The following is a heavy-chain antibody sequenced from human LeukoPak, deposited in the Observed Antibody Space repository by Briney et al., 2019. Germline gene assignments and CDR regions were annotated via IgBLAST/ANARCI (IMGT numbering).Heavy chain of an antibody. Sequence: GGSLRLSCAASGFTVSSNYMSWVRQAPGKGLEWVSVIYSGGSTYYADSVKGRFTISRDNSKNTLYLQMNSLRAEDTAVYYCARYKSGYSSGVYFDHWGQGTLVTVSS. V-gene: IGHV3-53*01. D-gene: IGHD6-19*01. CDR1: GFTVSSNY. CDR2: IYSGGST. J-gene: IGHJ4*02. CDR3: ARYKSGYSSGVYFDH.